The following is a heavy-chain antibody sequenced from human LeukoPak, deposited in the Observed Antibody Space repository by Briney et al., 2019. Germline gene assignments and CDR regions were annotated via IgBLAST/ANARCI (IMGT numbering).Heavy chain of an antibody. Sequence: SETLSLTCTVSGGSISSYYWSWIRQPPGKGLEWIGYIYYSGSTNYNPSLKSRVTISVDTSKNQFSLKLSSVTAADTAVHYCARAQPLTTVLDYWGQGTLVTVSS. CDR1: GGSISSYY. CDR2: IYYSGST. D-gene: IGHD4-17*01. J-gene: IGHJ4*02. V-gene: IGHV4-59*01. CDR3: ARAQPLTTVLDY.